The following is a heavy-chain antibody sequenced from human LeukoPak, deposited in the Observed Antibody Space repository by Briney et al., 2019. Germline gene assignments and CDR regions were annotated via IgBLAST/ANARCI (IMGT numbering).Heavy chain of an antibody. CDR2: ISYDGSNK. CDR1: GFTFSSYG. Sequence: GGSLRLSCAASGFTFSSYGMHWVRQAPGKGLEWVAVISYDGSNKYYADSVKGRFTISRGNSKNTLYLQMNSLRAEDTAVYYCAKDGGSPFDYWGQGTLVTVSS. D-gene: IGHD2-15*01. V-gene: IGHV3-30*18. J-gene: IGHJ4*02. CDR3: AKDGGSPFDY.